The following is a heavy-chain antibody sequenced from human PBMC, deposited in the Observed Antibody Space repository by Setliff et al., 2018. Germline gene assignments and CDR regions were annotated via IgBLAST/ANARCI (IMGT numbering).Heavy chain of an antibody. D-gene: IGHD2-8*01. CDR2: INPNSGGT. CDR1: GYTFTGSH. J-gene: IGHJ4*02. Sequence: ASVKVSCKASGYTFTGSHIHWVRQAPGQGVEWMGWINPNSGGTNYAQQFQGRVTMTRDPSIGTAYMELSGLRSDDTAVYYCSRLVRFCTTSTCQGASASEHWGQGTLVTVSS. V-gene: IGHV1-2*02. CDR3: SRLVRFCTTSTCQGASASEH.